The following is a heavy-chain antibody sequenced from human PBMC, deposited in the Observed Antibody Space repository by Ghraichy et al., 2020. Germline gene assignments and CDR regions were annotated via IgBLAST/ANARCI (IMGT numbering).Heavy chain of an antibody. V-gene: IGHV1-2*02. CDR3: ARLITISGPLHYALDA. CDR2: INPNSGGT. Sequence: ASVKVSCKASGYTFTAYYIHWVRQAPGQGLEWMGRINPNSGGTNYTQKFQGRVTMTRDTSISTAYMELSRLRSDDAAVYFCARLITISGPLHYALDAWGQGTTVTVSS. J-gene: IGHJ6*02. D-gene: IGHD3-3*01. CDR1: GYTFTAYY.